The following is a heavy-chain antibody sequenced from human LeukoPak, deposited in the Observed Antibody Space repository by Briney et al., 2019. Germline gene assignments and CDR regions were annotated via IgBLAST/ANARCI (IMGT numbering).Heavy chain of an antibody. J-gene: IGHJ6*03. CDR1: GGSFSGYY. CDR2: INHSGST. V-gene: IGHV4-34*01. CDR3: ARVLRQLVKNKKNYYYYMDV. D-gene: IGHD6-6*01. Sequence: SETLSLTCAVYGGSFSGYYWSWIRQPPGKGLEWIGEINHSGSTNYNPSLKSRVTISVDTSKNQFSLKLSSVTAADTAVYYCARVLRQLVKNKKNYYYYMDVWGKGTTVTVSS.